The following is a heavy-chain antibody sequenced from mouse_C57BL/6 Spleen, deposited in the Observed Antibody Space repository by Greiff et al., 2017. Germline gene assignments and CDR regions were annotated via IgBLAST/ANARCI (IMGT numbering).Heavy chain of an antibody. CDR2: IWSDGST. J-gene: IGHJ3*01. V-gene: IGHV2-6*03. CDR3: AREGYDSSSLFAY. CDR1: GFSLTSYG. Sequence: VQVVESGPGLVAPSQSLSISCTVSGFSLTSYGVHWVRQPPGKGLEWLVVIWSDGSTTYNSALNSRLSISKDNSKSQVFLKMNSRQTDDTAMYYCAREGYDSSSLFAYWGQGTLVTVSA. D-gene: IGHD1-1*01.